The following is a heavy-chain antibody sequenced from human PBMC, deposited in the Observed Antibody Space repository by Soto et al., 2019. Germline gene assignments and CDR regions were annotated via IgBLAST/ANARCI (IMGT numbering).Heavy chain of an antibody. J-gene: IGHJ6*04. CDR3: ARDKSELVTVEVYYYEMDV. Sequence: SETLSLTCAVYGGSFSGYYWSWIRQPPGKGLEWIGEINHSGSTNYNPSLKSRVTISVDTSKNQFSLKLTSVTAADTAVYYCARDKSELVTVEVYYYEMDVWGKGTTVTVSS. D-gene: IGHD5-18*01. CDR1: GGSFSGYY. CDR2: INHSGST. V-gene: IGHV4-34*01.